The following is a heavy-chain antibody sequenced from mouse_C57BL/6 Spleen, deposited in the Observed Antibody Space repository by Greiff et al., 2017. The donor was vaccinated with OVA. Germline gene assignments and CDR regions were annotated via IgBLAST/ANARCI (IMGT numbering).Heavy chain of an antibody. CDR1: GFTFSDYG. J-gene: IGHJ4*01. Sequence: EVKLEQSGAGLVKPGGSLKLSCAASGFTFSDYGMHWVRQAPEKGLEWVAYISSGSSTIYYADTVKGRYTISRDNAKNTLFLQLTSLRSEDTAMYYCARGGDPHYAMDYWGQGTSVTVSS. CDR3: ARGGDPHYAMDY. V-gene: IGHV5-17*01. CDR2: ISSGSSTI.